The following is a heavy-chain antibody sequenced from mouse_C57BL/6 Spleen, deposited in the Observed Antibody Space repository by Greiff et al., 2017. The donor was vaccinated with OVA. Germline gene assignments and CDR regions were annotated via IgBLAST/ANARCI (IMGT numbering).Heavy chain of an antibody. CDR2: LYPGDGDT. D-gene: IGHD2-2*01. CDR1: GYAFSSSW. J-gene: IGHJ4*01. Sequence: VQLQQSGPELVKPGASVKISCKASGYAFSSSWMNWVKQRPGKGLEWIGRLYPGDGDTNYNGKFKGKATLTADKSSSTAYMQLSSLTSEDSAVYFCARGEVVTTRMDYWGQGTSVTVSS. CDR3: ARGEVVTTRMDY. V-gene: IGHV1-82*01.